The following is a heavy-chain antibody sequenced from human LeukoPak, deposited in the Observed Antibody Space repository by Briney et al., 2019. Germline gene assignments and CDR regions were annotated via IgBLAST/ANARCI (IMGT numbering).Heavy chain of an antibody. CDR3: AVGMIVVVGSSFFDY. CDR2: IYYSGST. J-gene: IGHJ4*02. V-gene: IGHV4-39*01. D-gene: IGHD3-22*01. CDR1: GGSISSSSYY. Sequence: SETLSLTCTVSGGSISSSSYYWGWIRQPPGKGLEWIGSIYYSGSTYYNPSLKSRVTISVDTSKNQFSLKLSSVTAADTAVYYCAVGMIVVVGSSFFDYWGQGTLVTVSS.